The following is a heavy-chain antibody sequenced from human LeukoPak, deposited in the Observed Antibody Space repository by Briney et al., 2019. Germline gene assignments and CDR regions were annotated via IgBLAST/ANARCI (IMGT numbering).Heavy chain of an antibody. V-gene: IGHV3-9*01. Sequence: GGSLRLSCAASGFTFDDYAMHWVRQAPGKGLEWVSTIGWNSGSIGYADSVKGRFTISRDNAKNSLYLQMISLRAEDTAFYYCAKDGRWLQLEYYFDYWGQGTLVTVSS. CDR2: IGWNSGSI. J-gene: IGHJ4*02. CDR3: AKDGRWLQLEYYFDY. CDR1: GFTFDDYA. D-gene: IGHD5-24*01.